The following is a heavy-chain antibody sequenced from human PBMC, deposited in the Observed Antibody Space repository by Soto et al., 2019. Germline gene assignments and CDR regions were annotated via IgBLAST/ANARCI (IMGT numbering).Heavy chain of an antibody. CDR3: ARLNGYCVGTNCHGYYGMDV. D-gene: IGHD2-21*01. J-gene: IGHJ6*02. Sequence: SETLSLTCTVSGGSISSYYWSWIRQHPGKGLEWIGYIHYSGSTYYNPSLESRVTISVDTSMNEFSLRLSSVTAADTAVYYCARLNGYCVGTNCHGYYGMDVWGQGTTVTVSS. CDR1: GGSISSYY. V-gene: IGHV4-59*08. CDR2: IHYSGST.